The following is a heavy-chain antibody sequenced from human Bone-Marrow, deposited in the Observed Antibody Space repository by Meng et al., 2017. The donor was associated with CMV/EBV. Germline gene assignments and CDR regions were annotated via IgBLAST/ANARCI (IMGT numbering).Heavy chain of an antibody. CDR1: GFTFSSYG. V-gene: IGHV3-30*02. Sequence: VQLVEAGGGMEQPGGVRRMSWAASGFTFSSYGMHWVRQAPGKGVEWVAFIRYDGSNKYYADSVKGRFTISRDNSKNTLYLQMNSLRAEDTAVYYCAKVAGRVYWGQGTLVTVSS. J-gene: IGHJ4*02. CDR3: AKVAGRVY. CDR2: IRYDGSNK. D-gene: IGHD2-15*01.